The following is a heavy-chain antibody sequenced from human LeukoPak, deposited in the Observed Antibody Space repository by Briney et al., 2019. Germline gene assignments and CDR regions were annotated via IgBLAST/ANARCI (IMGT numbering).Heavy chain of an antibody. V-gene: IGHV3-33*01. J-gene: IGHJ3*02. Sequence: QPGRSLRLSCAASGFTFSSYGMHWVRQAPGKGPEWVAVIWYDGSNKYYADSVQARFTISRDNSKNTMYLQMNCLRAEDTAVYYGARDTTGGAFDIWGQGTMVTVSS. CDR2: IWYDGSNK. D-gene: IGHD4-17*01. CDR3: ARDTTGGAFDI. CDR1: GFTFSSYG.